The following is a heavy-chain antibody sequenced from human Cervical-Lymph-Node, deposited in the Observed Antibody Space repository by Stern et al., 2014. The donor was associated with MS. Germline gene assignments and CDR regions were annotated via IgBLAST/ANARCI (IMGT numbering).Heavy chain of an antibody. CDR3: ARGLLGSENAFEI. V-gene: IGHV1-18*01. J-gene: IGHJ3*02. CDR2: VSAYNGNE. CDR1: GYTFTSYG. Sequence: VQLVESGAEVKKPGASVKVSCKASGYTFTSYGISWVRQAPGQGLEWMGWVSAYNGNENYALQLQGRVTMTTDASTSTAYMELRSLRSDDTAVYYCARGLLGSENAFEIWGQGTMVTVSS. D-gene: IGHD2-15*01.